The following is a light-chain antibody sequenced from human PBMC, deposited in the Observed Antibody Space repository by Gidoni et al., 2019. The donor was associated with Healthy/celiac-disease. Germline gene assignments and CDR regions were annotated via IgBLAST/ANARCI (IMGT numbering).Light chain of an antibody. CDR1: SSNIGAGYD. V-gene: IGLV1-40*01. J-gene: IGLJ2*01. Sequence: QSVLTHPPSVSGAPGQRVPISCTGRSSNIGAGYDVHWYQQLPGTAPKLLIYGNSNRPSGVPDRCSGSKSGTSASLAITGLQAEDEADYYCQSYDSSLSVYVVFGGGTKLTVL. CDR3: QSYDSSLSVYVV. CDR2: GNS.